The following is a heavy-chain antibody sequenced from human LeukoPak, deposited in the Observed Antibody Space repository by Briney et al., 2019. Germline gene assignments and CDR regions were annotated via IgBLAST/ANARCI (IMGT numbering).Heavy chain of an antibody. Sequence: ASVKVSCKASGYTFTSYYMHWVRQAPGQGLEWMGIINPSGGSTSYAQKFQGRVTMTRDTSTSTVYMELSSLRSEDTAVYYCAKDWGGGKLRYFDWLLSGELYYYYMDVWGKGTTVTVSS. CDR3: AKDWGGGKLRYFDWLLSGELYYYYMDV. V-gene: IGHV1-46*01. D-gene: IGHD3-9*01. CDR2: INPSGGST. J-gene: IGHJ6*03. CDR1: GYTFTSYY.